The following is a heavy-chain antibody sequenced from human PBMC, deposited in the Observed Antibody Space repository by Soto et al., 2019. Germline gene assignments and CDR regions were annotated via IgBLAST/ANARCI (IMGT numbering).Heavy chain of an antibody. D-gene: IGHD5-18*01. J-gene: IGHJ4*02. CDR1: GYSFAGYW. CDR3: ARPIYVSDTGPNFHDYFDS. Sequence: PGESLKISCKGSGYSFAGYWITWVRQKPGKGLEWMGRIDPSDSQTYYSPSFHGHVTISVTKSITTVFLQWSSLRASDTAMYYCARPIYVSDTGPNFHDYFDSWGQGTPVTVSS. V-gene: IGHV5-10-1*01. CDR2: IDPSDSQT.